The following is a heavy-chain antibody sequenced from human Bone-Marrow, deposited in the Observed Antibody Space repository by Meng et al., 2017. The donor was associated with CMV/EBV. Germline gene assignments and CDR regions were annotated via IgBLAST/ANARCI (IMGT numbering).Heavy chain of an antibody. Sequence: TVSGGSISSGDYYWSWIRQSPGKGLEWIGYIYYSGSTYYNPSLKSRATISVDTSKNQFSLKLSSVTAADTAVYYCASSSGSGYSDYWGQGTLVTVSS. CDR1: GGSISSGDYY. CDR2: IYYSGST. D-gene: IGHD3-22*01. J-gene: IGHJ4*02. V-gene: IGHV4-30-4*01. CDR3: ASSSGSGYSDY.